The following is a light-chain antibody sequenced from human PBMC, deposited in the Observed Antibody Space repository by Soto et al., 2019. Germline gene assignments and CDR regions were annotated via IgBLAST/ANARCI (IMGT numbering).Light chain of an antibody. Sequence: DIQLTQSPSFLSASVGDRVTITCRASQGISSYLAWYQQKPGKAPKLLIYAASTLQSGVPSRFSGSGSGTEFTLTISSLLPEDFATYYCQQPNSYLFTFGPGTRVDIK. V-gene: IGKV1-9*01. CDR2: AAS. J-gene: IGKJ3*01. CDR3: QQPNSYLFT. CDR1: QGISSY.